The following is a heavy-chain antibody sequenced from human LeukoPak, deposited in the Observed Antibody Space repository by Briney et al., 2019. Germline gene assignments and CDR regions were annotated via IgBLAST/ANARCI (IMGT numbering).Heavy chain of an antibody. CDR1: GYTFTSYG. J-gene: IGHJ5*01. V-gene: IGHV1-18*01. D-gene: IGHD3-10*01. Sequence: GASVKVSCKASGYTFTSYGISGVRQAPGQGLEWMGWISAYNGNTNYARKLQGRVTMTTDTSTSTAYMELRSLRSDDTAVYYCARDGHDIYGSGKNWFDTRGHGTLVTVSS. CDR3: ARDGHDIYGSGKNWFDT. CDR2: ISAYNGNT.